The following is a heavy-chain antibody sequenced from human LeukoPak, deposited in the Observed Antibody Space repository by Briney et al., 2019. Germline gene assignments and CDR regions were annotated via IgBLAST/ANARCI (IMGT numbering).Heavy chain of an antibody. V-gene: IGHV1-18*01. J-gene: IGHJ4*02. CDR1: GGTFSSYA. CDR3: ASLYSSGWYGFDY. D-gene: IGHD6-19*01. CDR2: ISAYNGST. Sequence: GASVKVSCKASGGTFSSYAISWVRQAPGQGLEWMGWISAYNGSTNYAQKLQGRVTMTTDTSTSTAYMELRSLRSDDTAVYYCASLYSSGWYGFDYWGQGTLVTVPS.